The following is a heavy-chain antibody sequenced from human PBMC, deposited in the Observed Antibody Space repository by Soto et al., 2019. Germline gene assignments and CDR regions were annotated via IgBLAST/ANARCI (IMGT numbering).Heavy chain of an antibody. CDR3: AKDRGITIFGVVIPPYYYYGMDV. V-gene: IGHV3-30*18. CDR1: GFTFSSYG. Sequence: GGSLRLSCAASGFTFSSYGMHWVRQAPGKGLEWVAVISYDGSNKYYADSVKGRFTISRDNSKNTLYLQMNSLRAEDTAEYYCAKDRGITIFGVVIPPYYYYGMDVWGQGTTVTVSS. CDR2: ISYDGSNK. J-gene: IGHJ6*02. D-gene: IGHD3-3*01.